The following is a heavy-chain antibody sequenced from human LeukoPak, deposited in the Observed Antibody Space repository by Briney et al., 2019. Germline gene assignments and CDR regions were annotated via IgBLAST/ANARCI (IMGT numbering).Heavy chain of an antibody. J-gene: IGHJ4*02. Sequence: PGGSLRLSCVASGFTFTKYAMDWVRQAPGKGLEWVASISFDDTNKVYADAERGRFTISRDNSKNTLYLQMNSLRAEDTAVYYCATDRGIVVVPAAILEYWGQGTLVTVSS. CDR3: ATDRGIVVVPAAILEY. D-gene: IGHD2-2*01. CDR1: GFTFTKYA. CDR2: ISFDDTNK. V-gene: IGHV3-30-3*01.